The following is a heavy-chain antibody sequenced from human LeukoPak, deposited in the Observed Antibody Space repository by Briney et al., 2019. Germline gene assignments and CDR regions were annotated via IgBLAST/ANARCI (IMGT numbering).Heavy chain of an antibody. D-gene: IGHD1-1*01. V-gene: IGHV3-21*01. Sequence: GGSLRLSCEASGFTFTTYSMTWVRQAPGKGLEWVSIISSGSSAIFSADALKGRFTISRDDAKNLLYLDMNSLRAEDTAVYYCARAGMGVFNDLPFDYWGQGTLVTVSS. CDR3: ARAGMGVFNDLPFDY. CDR1: GFTFTTYS. CDR2: ISSGSSAI. J-gene: IGHJ4*02.